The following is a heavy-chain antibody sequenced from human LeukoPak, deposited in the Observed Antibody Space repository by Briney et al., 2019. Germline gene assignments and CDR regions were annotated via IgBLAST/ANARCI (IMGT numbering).Heavy chain of an antibody. CDR3: ARDTDNYGAGTDAFDS. CDR1: GFAFSSYW. J-gene: IGHJ3*02. CDR2: IKEDGREK. V-gene: IGHV3-7*01. D-gene: IGHD4/OR15-4a*01. Sequence: PGGSLRLSCAASGFAFSSYWMSWVRQAPGKGLEWVANIKEDGREKYYVDSVKGRFTISRDNAKNSLYLQMNSLRAEDTAVYYCARDTDNYGAGTDAFDSWGQGTMVTVS.